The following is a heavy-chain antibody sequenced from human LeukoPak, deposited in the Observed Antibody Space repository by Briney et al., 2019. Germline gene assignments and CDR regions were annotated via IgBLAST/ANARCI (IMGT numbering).Heavy chain of an antibody. CDR1: GYSFTSYY. CDR3: ARDASWSAALD. Sequence: GESLKISCKGSGYSFTSYYMHWVRQAPGQGLEWMGIINPSGGSTSYAQKFQGRVTMTRDTSTSTVYMELSSLRSEDTAVYYCARDASWSAALDWGQGTLVTVSS. D-gene: IGHD6-13*01. J-gene: IGHJ4*02. CDR2: INPSGGST. V-gene: IGHV1-46*01.